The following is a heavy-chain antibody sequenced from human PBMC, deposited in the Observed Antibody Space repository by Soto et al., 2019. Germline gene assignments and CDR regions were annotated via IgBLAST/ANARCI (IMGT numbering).Heavy chain of an antibody. D-gene: IGHD3-22*01. CDR3: ARGHYYDSSGSLDY. J-gene: IGHJ4*02. CDR1: GFTFDDYG. CDR2: INWNGGST. Sequence: GGSLRLSCAASGFTFDDYGMSWVRQAPGKGLEWVSGINWNGGSTGYADSVKGRFTISRDNAKNSLYLQMNSLRAEDTALYYCARGHYYDSSGSLDYWGQGTLVTVSS. V-gene: IGHV3-20*04.